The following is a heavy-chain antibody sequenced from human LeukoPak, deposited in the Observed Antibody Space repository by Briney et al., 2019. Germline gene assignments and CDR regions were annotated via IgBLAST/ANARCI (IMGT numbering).Heavy chain of an antibody. CDR3: ARLGQYQLLPASDY. CDR2: IYPGDSET. J-gene: IGHJ4*02. CDR1: GSNFNSYW. V-gene: IGHV5-51*01. Sequence: GGALEISCQGSGSNFNSYWIGWGRPGPGKGVEGMGIIYPGDSETIYSPSCEGQVNISAHKSISTAYLQWSSLKASDTAMYYCARLGQYQLLPASDYWGQGTLVTVSS. D-gene: IGHD2-2*01.